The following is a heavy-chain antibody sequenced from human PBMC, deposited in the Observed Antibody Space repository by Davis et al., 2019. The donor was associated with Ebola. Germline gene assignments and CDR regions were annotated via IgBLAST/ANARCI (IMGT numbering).Heavy chain of an antibody. V-gene: IGHV1-69*13. CDR3: ARDGLELRPYYYGMDV. CDR2: IIPIFGTA. Sequence: SVKVSCKASGGTFSSYAITWVRQAPGQGLEWMGGIIPIFGTANYAQKFQGRVTITADESTSTAYMELSSLRSEDTAVYYCARDGLELRPYYYGMDVWGQGTTVTVSS. J-gene: IGHJ6*02. D-gene: IGHD1-7*01. CDR1: GGTFSSYA.